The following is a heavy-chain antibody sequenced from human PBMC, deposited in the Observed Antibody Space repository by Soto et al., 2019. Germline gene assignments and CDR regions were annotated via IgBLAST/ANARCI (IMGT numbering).Heavy chain of an antibody. D-gene: IGHD6-19*01. CDR3: ARGGLTVAALPFDY. CDR1: GFTFSSYG. J-gene: IGHJ4*02. V-gene: IGHV3-33*01. CDR2: IWNGGTNQ. Sequence: QVQLVESGGGVVQPGQSLRLSCVASGFTFSSYGMDWVRQAPGKGLEWVAIIWNGGTNQYYGDSVKGRFFISRDNGKNTVYLQMKNLRVEDTALYYCARGGLTVAALPFDYWGQGTRVTVSS.